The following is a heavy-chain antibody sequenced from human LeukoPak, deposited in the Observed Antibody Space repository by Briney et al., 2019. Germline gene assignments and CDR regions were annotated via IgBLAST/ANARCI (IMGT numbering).Heavy chain of an antibody. CDR1: GFTLSSYS. Sequence: GGSLRLSCAASGFTLSSYSMNWVRQAPGKGLEWVSSISSSSSYIYYADSVKGRFTISRDNAKNSLYLQMNSLRAEDTAVYYCARDRTYKTWDIGYYYYYYMDVWGKGTTVTISS. D-gene: IGHD5-12*01. CDR2: ISSSSSYI. V-gene: IGHV3-21*01. CDR3: ARDRTYKTWDIGYYYYYYMDV. J-gene: IGHJ6*03.